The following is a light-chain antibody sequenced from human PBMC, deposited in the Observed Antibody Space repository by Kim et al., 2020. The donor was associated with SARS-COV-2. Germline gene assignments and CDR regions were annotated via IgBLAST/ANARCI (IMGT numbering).Light chain of an antibody. Sequence: LSPGERVTLSCRSSQSVSSYLAWFQQKRGQPPRLLIYDAFNRATGIPAKFSGSGSGTDFTLTISSLEPEDFAVYYCQQRSNWPWTFGQGTKVDIK. CDR2: DAF. V-gene: IGKV3-11*01. J-gene: IGKJ1*01. CDR3: QQRSNWPWT. CDR1: QSVSSY.